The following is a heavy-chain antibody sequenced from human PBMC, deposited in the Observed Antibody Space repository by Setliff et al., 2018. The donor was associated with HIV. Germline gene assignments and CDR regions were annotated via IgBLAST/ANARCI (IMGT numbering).Heavy chain of an antibody. CDR2: INGGTTT. Sequence: GGSLRLSCVASGITVSGIYMTWVRQAPGKGLEWVSVINGGTTTYYADSVKGRFTISRDNSRNTLYLQMNSLRAEDTALYFCARRGNLLEGRQLDSWGQGTLVTVSS. V-gene: IGHV3-53*01. CDR1: GITVSGIY. J-gene: IGHJ4*02. D-gene: IGHD1-1*01. CDR3: ARRGNLLEGRQLDS.